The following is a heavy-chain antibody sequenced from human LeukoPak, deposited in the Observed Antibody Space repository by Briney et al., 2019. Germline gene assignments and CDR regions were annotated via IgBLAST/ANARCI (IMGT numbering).Heavy chain of an antibody. V-gene: IGHV4-34*01. D-gene: IGHD6-13*01. J-gene: IGHJ4*02. CDR1: GGSFSGYY. Sequence: SETLSLTCAVYGGSFSGYYWSWIRQPPGKGLEWIGEINHSGSTNYNPSLKSRVTISVDTSKNQFSLKPSSVTAADTAVYYCARGRSVQSYSTPYLNWGQGTLVTVSS. CDR3: ARGRSVQSYSTPYLN. CDR2: INHSGST.